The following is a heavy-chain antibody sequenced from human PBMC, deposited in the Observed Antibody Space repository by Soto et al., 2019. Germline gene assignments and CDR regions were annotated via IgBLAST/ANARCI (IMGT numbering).Heavy chain of an antibody. Sequence: ASVKVSCKASGYTFTSYAIHWVRQAPGQRLEWMGWINAGNGNTKYSQKFQGRVTITRDTSASTAYMELSSLRSEDTAVYYCAGSYACGGDCFFLGYWGQGTLVTVSS. CDR1: GYTFTSYA. J-gene: IGHJ4*02. D-gene: IGHD2-21*02. CDR2: INAGNGNT. CDR3: AGSYACGGDCFFLGY. V-gene: IGHV1-3*01.